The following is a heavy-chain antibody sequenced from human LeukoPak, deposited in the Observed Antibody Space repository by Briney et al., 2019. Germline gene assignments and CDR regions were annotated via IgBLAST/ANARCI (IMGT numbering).Heavy chain of an antibody. CDR2: IIPIFGTA. D-gene: IGHD6-13*01. J-gene: IGHJ4*02. V-gene: IGHV1-69*05. CDR3: ARDRMEQQLNYFDY. Sequence: SVKVSCKASGGAFSSYAISWVRQAPGQGLEWMGGIIPIFGTANYAQKFQGRVTITTDESTSTACMELSSLRSEDTAVYYCARDRMEQQLNYFDYWGQGTLVTVSS. CDR1: GGAFSSYA.